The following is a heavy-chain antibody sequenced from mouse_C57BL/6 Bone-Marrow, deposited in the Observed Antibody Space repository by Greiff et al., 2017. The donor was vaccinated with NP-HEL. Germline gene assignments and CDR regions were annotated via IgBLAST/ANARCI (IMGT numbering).Heavy chain of an antibody. CDR1: GFTFSSYA. CDR3: AREKDDYDGGYGMDY. D-gene: IGHD2-4*01. J-gene: IGHJ4*01. CDR2: ISDGGSYT. V-gene: IGHV5-4*01. Sequence: EVKLMESGGGLVKPGGSLKLSCAASGFTFSSYAMSWVRQTPEKRLEWVATISDGGSYTYYPDNVKGRFTFSRDNAENNLYLQMSHLKSEDTAMYYCAREKDDYDGGYGMDYWGQGTSVTVSS.